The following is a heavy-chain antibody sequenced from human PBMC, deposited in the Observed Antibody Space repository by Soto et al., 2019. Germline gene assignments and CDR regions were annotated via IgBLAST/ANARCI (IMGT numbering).Heavy chain of an antibody. V-gene: IGHV3-33*01. CDR1: GFTFSNYH. Sequence: GGSLRLSCAASGFTFSNYHMHWVRQAPGEGLEWVAVIWYDGSKKYYAESVKGRFTISRDNSKNTLYLQMNSLRAEDTAIYYCARGDYGMDVWGQGTTVTVSS. CDR2: IWYDGSKK. J-gene: IGHJ6*02. CDR3: ARGDYGMDV.